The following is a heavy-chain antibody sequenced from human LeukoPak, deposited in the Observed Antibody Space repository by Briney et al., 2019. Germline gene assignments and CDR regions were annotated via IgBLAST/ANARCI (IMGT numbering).Heavy chain of an antibody. CDR3: ATAFPKQQLVDVFHL. Sequence: SETLSHTCTQSGGSLRGHNSRGSPQPPGKGLEWIGYVFYSGSTNYNPSLKSRVSISVDKSKKQLSLKLSSVTAADTALYDCATAFPKQQLVDVFHLCGQGPMVTVSS. CDR2: VFYSGST. D-gene: IGHD6-13*01. CDR1: GGSLRGHN. J-gene: IGHJ3*01. V-gene: IGHV4-59*11.